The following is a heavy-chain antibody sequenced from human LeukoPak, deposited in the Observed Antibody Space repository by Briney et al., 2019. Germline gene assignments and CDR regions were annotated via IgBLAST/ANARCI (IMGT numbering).Heavy chain of an antibody. J-gene: IGHJ3*02. D-gene: IGHD6-25*01. V-gene: IGHV3-23*01. CDR2: ISGSGGST. Sequence: GGSLRLSCAASGFTFSSYAMSWVRQAPGKGLECVSAISGSGGSTYYADSVKGRFTISRDNSKNTLYLQMNTLRAEDTAVYYCAKPKYSSDGAFDIWGQGTMVTVSS. CDR1: GFTFSSYA. CDR3: AKPKYSSDGAFDI.